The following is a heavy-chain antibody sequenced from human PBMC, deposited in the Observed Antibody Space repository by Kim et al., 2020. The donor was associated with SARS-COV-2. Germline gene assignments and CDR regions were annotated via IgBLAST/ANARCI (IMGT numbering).Heavy chain of an antibody. D-gene: IGHD3-16*02. CDR3: TRGEYGRYLFDQ. V-gene: IGHV3-74*03. CDR1: GFTFTNYW. J-gene: IGHJ4*02. CDR2: INRDGSTT. Sequence: GGSLRLSCAASGFTFTNYWMHWVRQAPGKGLVWVSRINRDGSTTTYADSVKGRFTISRDNAKNTQYLQINSLRAEDTAVFYCTRGEYGRYLFDQWGQGTLVTVSS.